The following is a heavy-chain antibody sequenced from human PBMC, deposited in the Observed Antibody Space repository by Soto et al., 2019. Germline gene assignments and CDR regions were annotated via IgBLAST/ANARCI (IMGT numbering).Heavy chain of an antibody. J-gene: IGHJ5*02. Sequence: QVQLQQWGAGLLKPSETLSLTCAVYGGSFSGYYWSWIRQPPGKGLEWIGEINHSGSTNYNPSLKSRVTISVDTSKNQFSLKLSSVTAADTAVYYCARGPGGYCSGGSCYSAPFDPWGQGTLVTVSS. V-gene: IGHV4-34*01. CDR2: INHSGST. CDR3: ARGPGGYCSGGSCYSAPFDP. CDR1: GGSFSGYY. D-gene: IGHD2-15*01.